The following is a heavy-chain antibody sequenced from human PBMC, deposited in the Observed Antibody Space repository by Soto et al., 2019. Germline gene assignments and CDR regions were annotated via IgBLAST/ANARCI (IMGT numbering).Heavy chain of an antibody. CDR2: IYSGGST. D-gene: IGHD2-2*01. CDR1: GFTVSSNY. Sequence: GSLRLSCAASGFTVSSNYMSWVRQAPGKGLEWVSVIYSGGSTYYADSVKGRFTISRDNSKNTLYLQMNSLRAEDTAVYYCARDQANCSSTSCYGYDAFDIWGQGTMVTVSS. CDR3: ARDQANCSSTSCYGYDAFDI. V-gene: IGHV3-53*01. J-gene: IGHJ3*02.